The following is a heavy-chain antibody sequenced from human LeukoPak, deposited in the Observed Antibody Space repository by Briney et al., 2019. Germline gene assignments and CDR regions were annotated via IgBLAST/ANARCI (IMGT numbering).Heavy chain of an antibody. V-gene: IGHV3-66*01. Sequence: GGSLRLSCAVSGFTVSTNYMSWVRQPPGKGLEWVSVIYSGGSTYYADSVKGRFSISRDNSKNTLYLQMNNLRAEDTAVYYCASDPFGEPMNCWGQGTLVTVSP. CDR2: IYSGGST. D-gene: IGHD3-10*01. CDR3: ASDPFGEPMNC. CDR1: GFTVSTNY. J-gene: IGHJ4*02.